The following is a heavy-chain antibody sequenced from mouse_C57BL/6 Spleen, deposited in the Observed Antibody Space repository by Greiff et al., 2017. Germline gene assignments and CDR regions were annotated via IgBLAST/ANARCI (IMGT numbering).Heavy chain of an antibody. D-gene: IGHD2-1*01. CDR1: GYAFSSSW. J-gene: IGHJ1*03. V-gene: IGHV1-82*01. CDR2: IYPGDGDT. Sequence: VQLQQSGPELVKPGASVKISCKASGYAFSSSWMNWVKQRPGKGLEWIGRIYPGDGDTNYNGKFKGKATLTADKSSSTAYMQLSSRTSEDSAVYFCARDYGNYVDFDVWGTGTTVTVSS. CDR3: ARDYGNYVDFDV.